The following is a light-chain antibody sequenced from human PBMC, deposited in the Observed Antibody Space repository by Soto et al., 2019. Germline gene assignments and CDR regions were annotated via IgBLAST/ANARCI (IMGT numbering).Light chain of an antibody. CDR3: ASWDDSLSGYV. Sequence: QAVVTQPPSASGNPGQRLTISCSGSTSNILRNYVYWYRQPPGTAPRLLISMNDQRPSGVPDRFSGSKSGTSASLAISGLRSEDEADYYCASWDDSLSGYVFGTGTKLTVL. CDR1: TSNILRNY. V-gene: IGLV1-47*01. J-gene: IGLJ1*01. CDR2: MND.